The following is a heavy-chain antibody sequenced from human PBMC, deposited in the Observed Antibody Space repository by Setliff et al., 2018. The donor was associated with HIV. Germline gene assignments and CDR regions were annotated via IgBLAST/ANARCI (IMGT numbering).Heavy chain of an antibody. V-gene: IGHV4-61*09. Sequence: SETLSLTCTVSGASISSGNYYWGWIRQPAGKGLEWIGHMFTSGSTSYNPSLNSRVTVSLDTSKNQFSLRLSSVTAADTAVYHCARGTWIQLSALALFDYWGQGTLVTVSS. J-gene: IGHJ4*02. D-gene: IGHD5-18*01. CDR3: ARGTWIQLSALALFDY. CDR2: MFTSGST. CDR1: GASISSGNYY.